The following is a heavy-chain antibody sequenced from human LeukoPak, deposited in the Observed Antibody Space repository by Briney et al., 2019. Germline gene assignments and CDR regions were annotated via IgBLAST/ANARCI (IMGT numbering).Heavy chain of an antibody. CDR1: GGSISSSSYY. CDR3: ARRELWLKYFQH. V-gene: IGHV4-39*01. D-gene: IGHD1-26*01. CDR2: IYYSGST. Sequence: NPSETLSLTCSVSGGSISSSSYYWGWIRQPPGKGLEWIGSIYYSGSTNYNPSLKSRVTISVDTSKNQFSLKLSSVTAADTAVYYCARRELWLKYFQHWGQGTLVTVSS. J-gene: IGHJ1*01.